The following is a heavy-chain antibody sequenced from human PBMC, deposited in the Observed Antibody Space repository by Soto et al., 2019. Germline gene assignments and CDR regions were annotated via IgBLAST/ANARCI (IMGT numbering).Heavy chain of an antibody. J-gene: IGHJ4*02. CDR1: GVTFINAW. CDR2: IKSKTAGETV. CDR3: ATEGGSSRKALDY. V-gene: IGHV3-15*07. D-gene: IGHD1-26*01. Sequence: EVQLVQSGGGLVKPGGSLRLSCAASGVTFINAWMNWVRQAPGKGLEWVGRIKSKTAGETVDYAAPVKGRFTISRDDSNDTLFLVLNSLRPDDTAVYYCATEGGSSRKALDYWGQGTLVTVSS.